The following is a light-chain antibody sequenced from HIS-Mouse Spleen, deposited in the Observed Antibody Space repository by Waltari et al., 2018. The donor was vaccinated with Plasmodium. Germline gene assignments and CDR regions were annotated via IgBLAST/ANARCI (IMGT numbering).Light chain of an antibody. Sequence: EIVLTQSPATLSLSPGERATLSCRASQSVSSYLAWYQQKPGQAPRLLIYDASNRATGIPARFSGSGSGTDFTLTIIRLEPEDFAVYYCQQYGSSPYTFGQGTKLEIK. V-gene: IGKV3-11*01. CDR3: QQYGSSPYT. CDR2: DAS. CDR1: QSVSSY. J-gene: IGKJ2*01.